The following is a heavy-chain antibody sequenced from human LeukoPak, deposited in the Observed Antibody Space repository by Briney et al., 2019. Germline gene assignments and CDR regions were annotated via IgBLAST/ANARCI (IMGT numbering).Heavy chain of an antibody. Sequence: SETLSLTCTVSGGSMSSSSYYWGWIRQPPGKGLEWIGSIYHSGTTYSGSTHYNPSLKSRVTISLDTSKNQFSLKVGSMTAADTAVYYCARAPAPSSYYFDYWGQGTLVTVSS. V-gene: IGHV4-39*07. CDR2: IYHSGTTYSGST. CDR1: GGSMSSSSYY. CDR3: ARAPAPSSYYFDY. J-gene: IGHJ4*02. D-gene: IGHD2-15*01.